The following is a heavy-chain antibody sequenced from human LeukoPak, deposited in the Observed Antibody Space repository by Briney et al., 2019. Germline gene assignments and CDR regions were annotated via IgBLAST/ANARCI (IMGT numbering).Heavy chain of an antibody. Sequence: GGSLRLSCAASGFTFSTYAMSWVRQPPGKGLEWVSGISGSGSSTYYADSVKGRFTISRDNSKKTLYLQLNSLRPEDTAVYYCANALVGEGYYFDYWGQGTLVTVSS. V-gene: IGHV3-23*01. J-gene: IGHJ4*02. D-gene: IGHD3-10*01. CDR1: GFTFSTYA. CDR3: ANALVGEGYYFDY. CDR2: ISGSGSST.